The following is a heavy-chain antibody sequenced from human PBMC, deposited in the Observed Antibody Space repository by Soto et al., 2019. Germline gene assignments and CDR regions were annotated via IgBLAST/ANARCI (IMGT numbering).Heavy chain of an antibody. Sequence: GASVKVSCKASGYTFTSYDINWVRQATGQGLEWMGWMNPNSGNTGYAQKFQGRVTMTRDMSTSTAYMELSSLRSEDTAVYYCAANSVLRFLEWLPQSYYYYMDVWGKGTTVTVSS. J-gene: IGHJ6*03. CDR3: AANSVLRFLEWLPQSYYYYMDV. V-gene: IGHV1-8*01. CDR1: GYTFTSYD. CDR2: MNPNSGNT. D-gene: IGHD3-3*01.